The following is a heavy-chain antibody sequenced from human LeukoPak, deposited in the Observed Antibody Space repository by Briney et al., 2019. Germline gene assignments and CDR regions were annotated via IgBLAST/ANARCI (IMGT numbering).Heavy chain of an antibody. Sequence: SETLSLTCSVSGGSISSSSYYWGWIRQPPGKGLEWIGSIYYSGTTYYNPSLKSRVIISVDTSKNQFSLKLSSVTAADTAVYYCARDRRILEWLPIDDAFDIWGQGTMVTVSS. V-gene: IGHV4-39*07. CDR3: ARDRRILEWLPIDDAFDI. CDR2: IYYSGTT. D-gene: IGHD3-3*01. CDR1: GGSISSSSYY. J-gene: IGHJ3*02.